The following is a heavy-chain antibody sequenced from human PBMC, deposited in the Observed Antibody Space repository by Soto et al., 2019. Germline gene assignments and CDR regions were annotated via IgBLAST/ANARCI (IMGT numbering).Heavy chain of an antibody. CDR3: ARLKSRYYKIISYSFDY. CDR2: IYYSGSA. CDR1: SDSIVNRGGH. J-gene: IGHJ4*02. D-gene: IGHD3-10*01. V-gene: IGHV4-31*02. Sequence: LSHPQPVSSDSIVNRGGHRISIRQHPGKGLEWIGYIYYSGSANYTPSLKSRLTISLDTSQNQVSLRLSSVTAADTAVYYCARLKSRYYKIISYSFDYWGRGTLVTVSS.